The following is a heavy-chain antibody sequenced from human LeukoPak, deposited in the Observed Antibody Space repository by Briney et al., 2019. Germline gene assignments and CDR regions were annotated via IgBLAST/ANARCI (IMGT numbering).Heavy chain of an antibody. J-gene: IGHJ4*02. Sequence: ASVKVSCKASGYTFTSYYMHWVRQAPGQGLEWVGIINPSGGSTTCAQKFQGRVTMTRDTSTSTAYLELSTLISDDTAVYYCARGGMGIQLWPFDYWGQGTLVTVSS. CDR1: GYTFTSYY. CDR2: INPSGGST. CDR3: ARGGMGIQLWPFDY. V-gene: IGHV1-46*01. D-gene: IGHD5-18*01.